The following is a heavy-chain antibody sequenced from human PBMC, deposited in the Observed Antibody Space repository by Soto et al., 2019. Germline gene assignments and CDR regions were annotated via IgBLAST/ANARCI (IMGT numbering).Heavy chain of an antibody. V-gene: IGHV3-30*03. D-gene: IGHD3-10*01. Sequence: GGSLRLSCAASGFTFSSYGMHWVRQAPGKGLEWVAVISYDGSNKYYADSVKGRFTISRDNSKNTLYLQMNSLRAEDTAVYYCARDWNKDYYGSGSYYLPIPYGMDVWGQGTTVTVSS. CDR3: ARDWNKDYYGSGSYYLPIPYGMDV. J-gene: IGHJ6*02. CDR2: ISYDGSNK. CDR1: GFTFSSYG.